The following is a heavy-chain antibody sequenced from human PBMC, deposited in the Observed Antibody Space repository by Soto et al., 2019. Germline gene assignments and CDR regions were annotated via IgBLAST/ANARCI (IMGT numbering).Heavy chain of an antibody. V-gene: IGHV2-5*02. Sequence: QITLKESGPTLVKPTQTLTLTCTFSGFSLSSTRMAVGWIRQPPGKALEWLALLYWDDDKRYSPFLKSRLTITKDTSKIQVVLTMSNLDPVDTARYYCAHIVVAGLGYYFDYWGQGTLVTVSS. CDR1: GFSLSSTRMA. CDR3: AHIVVAGLGYYFDY. J-gene: IGHJ4*02. D-gene: IGHD6-19*01. CDR2: LYWDDDK.